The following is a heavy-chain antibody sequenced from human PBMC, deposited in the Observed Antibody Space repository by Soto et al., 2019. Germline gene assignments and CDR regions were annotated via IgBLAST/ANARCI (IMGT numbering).Heavy chain of an antibody. CDR3: ARVWGGAFDI. D-gene: IGHD3-10*01. V-gene: IGHV4-59*01. J-gene: IGHJ3*02. Sequence: QVQLQESGPGLVKPSETLSLTCTVSGGSISSYYWSWIRQPPGKGLEWIGYIYYSGSTNYNPSLTSRVSISVDTAKNQFSLKLRSVTVADAAVYYCARVWGGAFDIWGQGEMVTVSS. CDR2: IYYSGST. CDR1: GGSISSYY.